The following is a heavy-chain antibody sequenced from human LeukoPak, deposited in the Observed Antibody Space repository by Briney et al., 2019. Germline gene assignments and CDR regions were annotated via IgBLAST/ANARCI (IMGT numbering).Heavy chain of an antibody. Sequence: QTGGSLRLSCAASGFTLGSYGMHWVRQAPGKGLEWLAVIWHDGSTKDYVDSVKGRFTISRDNSKNTLFLQMNSLRAEDTAVYYCVTMTTANAFDMWGQGTMVTVSS. V-gene: IGHV3-33*01. CDR1: GFTLGSYG. CDR3: VTMTTANAFDM. J-gene: IGHJ3*02. CDR2: IWHDGSTK. D-gene: IGHD5-18*01.